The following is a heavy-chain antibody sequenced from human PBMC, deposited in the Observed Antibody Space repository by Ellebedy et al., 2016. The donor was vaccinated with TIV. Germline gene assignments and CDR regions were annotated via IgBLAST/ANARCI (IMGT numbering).Heavy chain of an antibody. CDR1: GYSLTDYD. J-gene: IGHJ6*02. Sequence: AASVKVSCKASGYSLTDYDINWVRQAPGQGLEWMGWISAYNGNTNYAQKLQGRVTMTTDTSTSTAYMELRSLRSDDTAVYYCSRAPPAAITSGVYYYYGMDVWGQGTTVTVSS. CDR3: SRAPPAAITSGVYYYYGMDV. D-gene: IGHD2-2*02. CDR2: ISAYNGNT. V-gene: IGHV1-18*01.